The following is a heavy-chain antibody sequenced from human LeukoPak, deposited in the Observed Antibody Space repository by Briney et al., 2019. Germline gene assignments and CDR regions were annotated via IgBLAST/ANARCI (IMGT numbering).Heavy chain of an antibody. CDR3: ARGRLATYYYFDD. V-gene: IGHV1-2*02. CDR1: GYTFTGYY. D-gene: IGHD5-12*01. J-gene: IGHJ4*02. CDR2: INPNSGGT. Sequence: ASVKVSCKASGYTFTGYYIHWVRQAPGQGLEWMGWINPNSGGTKYAQKFQGRVTMTRDTSISTAYMELSSLRSDEAAVHYCARGRLATYYYFDDWGQGTLVTVSS.